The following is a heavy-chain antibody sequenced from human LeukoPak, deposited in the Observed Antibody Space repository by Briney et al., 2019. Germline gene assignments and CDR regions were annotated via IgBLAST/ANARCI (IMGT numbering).Heavy chain of an antibody. V-gene: IGHV4-59*05. CDR2: IYYSGST. CDR3: ARTNIITGMTWKYYYGMDV. J-gene: IGHJ6*02. CDR1: GGSFSAHY. D-gene: IGHD1-20*01. Sequence: SETLSLTCTVSGGSFSAHYWTWIRQPPGKGLEWIGSIYYSGSTYYNPSLKSRVTISVDTSKKQFSLKLSSVTAADTAVYYCARTNIITGMTWKYYYGMDVWGQGTTVTVSS.